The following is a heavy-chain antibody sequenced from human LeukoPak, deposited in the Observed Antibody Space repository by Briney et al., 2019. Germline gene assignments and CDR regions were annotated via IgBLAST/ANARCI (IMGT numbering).Heavy chain of an antibody. CDR1: GDSVSSNSAA. J-gene: IGHJ4*02. D-gene: IGHD6-13*01. Sequence: KPSQTLSLTCAISGDSVSSNSAAWNWIRQSPSRGLEWLGRTYYRSKWYNDYAVSVKSQITINPDTSKNQFSLQLNSVTPEDTAVYYCARGGSSSWYILGYFDYWGQGTLVTVSS. V-gene: IGHV6-1*01. CDR3: ARGGSSSWYILGYFDY. CDR2: TYYRSKWYN.